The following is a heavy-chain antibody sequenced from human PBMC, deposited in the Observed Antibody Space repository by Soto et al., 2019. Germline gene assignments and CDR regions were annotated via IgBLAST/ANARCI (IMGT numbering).Heavy chain of an antibody. Sequence: QLQLQESGPGLVKPSETLSLTCTVSGGSISSSSYYWGWIRQPPGKGLEWIGSIYYSGSTYYNPSLRSRVNISADTSKNQFSLKLSSVTAADTAVYYCARPGNIVGCWWWYFDLWGRGTLVTVSS. D-gene: IGHD3-22*01. V-gene: IGHV4-39*01. CDR1: GGSISSSSYY. CDR3: ARPGNIVGCWWWYFDL. CDR2: IYYSGST. J-gene: IGHJ2*01.